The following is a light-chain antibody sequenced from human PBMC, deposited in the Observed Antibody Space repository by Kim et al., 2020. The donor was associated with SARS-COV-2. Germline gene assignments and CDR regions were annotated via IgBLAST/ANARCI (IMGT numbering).Light chain of an antibody. J-gene: IGKJ1*01. CDR3: QQSYSTPQR. CDR1: QSISSS. CDR2: AAS. V-gene: IGKV1-39*01. Sequence: DIQMTQSPSSLSASVGDRVTITCRASQSISSSLNWYQQKPGKAPKLLIYAASSLQSGVPSRFSCRGSATDFTHTISSMQPEEFATYYSQQSYSTPQRFGPVTKVDIK.